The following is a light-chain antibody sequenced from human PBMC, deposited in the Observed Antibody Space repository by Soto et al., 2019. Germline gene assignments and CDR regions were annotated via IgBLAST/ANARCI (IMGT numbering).Light chain of an antibody. CDR2: KAS. Sequence: DIQMTQSPSTLSASVGDRVTITCRASQSISSWLAWYQQKPGKAPKLLIYKASSLEIGVPPRFSGSGSGTEFTLTISSLQPDDFATYYCQQYSTFWTFGQGNRVEVK. V-gene: IGKV1-5*03. J-gene: IGKJ1*01. CDR3: QQYSTFWT. CDR1: QSISSW.